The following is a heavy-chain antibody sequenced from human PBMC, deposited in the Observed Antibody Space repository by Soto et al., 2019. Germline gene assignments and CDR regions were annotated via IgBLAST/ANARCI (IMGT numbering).Heavy chain of an antibody. CDR2: ISAYNGNT. Sequence: QVQLVQSGAEVKKPGASVKVSCKASGYTFTSYGISWVRQAPGQGLEWMGWISAYNGNTNYAQKLQGRVTMTTDTSTSTDYMELRSLRSDDTAVYYCARGSLGELGYYYYGMDVWGQGTTVTVSS. CDR1: GYTFTSYG. CDR3: ARGSLGELGYYYYGMDV. V-gene: IGHV1-18*01. J-gene: IGHJ6*02. D-gene: IGHD1-7*01.